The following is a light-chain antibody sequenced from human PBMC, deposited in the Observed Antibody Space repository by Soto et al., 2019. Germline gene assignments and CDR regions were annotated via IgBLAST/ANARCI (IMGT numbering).Light chain of an antibody. Sequence: QSVLTQPPSASGTPGQRVTTSRSGSSSNIGSNSVNWYQQLPGAAPKLLIYSNNQRPSGVPDRFSGSKSGTSASLAISGLQSEDEADYYCAAWDDSLNGREVFGTGTKVTVL. V-gene: IGLV1-44*01. CDR3: AAWDDSLNGREV. CDR1: SSNIGSNS. J-gene: IGLJ1*01. CDR2: SNN.